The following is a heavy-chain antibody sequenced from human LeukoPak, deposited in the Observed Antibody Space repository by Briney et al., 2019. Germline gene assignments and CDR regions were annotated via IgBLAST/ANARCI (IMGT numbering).Heavy chain of an antibody. CDR3: ARDTSGTRRGWFDP. CDR1: GYILTSYD. V-gene: IGHV1-46*01. CDR2: IDPSGGST. Sequence: GASVKVSCKASGYILTSYDMHWVRQAPGQGLEWMGIIDPSGGSTSYAQKFQGRVTMTRDTSTSTVYMDLSSLRSEDTAVYYCARDTSGTRRGWFDPWGQGTLVTVSS. D-gene: IGHD6-19*01. J-gene: IGHJ5*02.